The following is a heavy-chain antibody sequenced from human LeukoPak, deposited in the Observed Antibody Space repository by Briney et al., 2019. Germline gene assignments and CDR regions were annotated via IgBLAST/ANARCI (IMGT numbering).Heavy chain of an antibody. D-gene: IGHD2-15*01. J-gene: IGHJ5*02. CDR1: GFTFSSYA. V-gene: IGHV3-23*01. CDR3: AKDPTIVYAATPDH. CDR2: ISGSGGST. Sequence: GGSLRLSCAASGFTFSSYAMSWVRQAPGKGLEWVSAISGSGGSTYYADSVKGRFTISRDNSKNTLYLQMNSLRAEDTAVYYCAKDPTIVYAATPDHWGQGTLVTVSS.